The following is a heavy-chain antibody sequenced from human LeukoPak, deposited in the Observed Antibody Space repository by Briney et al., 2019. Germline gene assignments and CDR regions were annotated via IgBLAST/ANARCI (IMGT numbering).Heavy chain of an antibody. CDR3: TCHRNYYDSSAYRDY. J-gene: IGHJ4*02. D-gene: IGHD3-22*01. CDR2: SYYSGST. CDR1: GGSISSYY. Sequence: SETLSLTCTVSGGSISSYYWSWIRQPPGKGLEWIGCSYYSGSTNYNPSLKSRVTISADTSKNQFSLKLSSVTAADTAVYYCTCHRNYYDSSAYRDYWGQGTLVTVSS. V-gene: IGHV4-59*08.